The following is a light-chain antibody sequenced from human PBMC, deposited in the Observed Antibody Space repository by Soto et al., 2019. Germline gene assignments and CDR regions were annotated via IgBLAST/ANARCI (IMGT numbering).Light chain of an antibody. V-gene: IGLV1-44*01. CDR3: AAWDVSLVV. CDR2: SDN. CDR1: SSNIGTNT. J-gene: IGLJ2*01. Sequence: VLTQPPSASGTPGQRVTISCSGSSSNIGTNTVIWYQQLPGAAPRLLIYSDNQRPSGVPDRFSGYKSGTSASLAISGLQSEDEADYSCAAWDVSLVVFGGGTKLTVL.